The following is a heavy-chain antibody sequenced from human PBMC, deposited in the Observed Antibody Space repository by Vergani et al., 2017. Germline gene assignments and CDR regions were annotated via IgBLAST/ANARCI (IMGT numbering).Heavy chain of an antibody. Sequence: EVQLLESGGGLVQPGGSLRLSCAASGFTFSSYAMSWVRQAPGKGLEWVSAISGSGGSTYYADSVKGRFTISRDNSKNTLYLQMNSLRAEDTAVYYCAKDAARYFDWLQGFDYWGQGTLVTVSS. J-gene: IGHJ4*02. CDR3: AKDAARYFDWLQGFDY. CDR1: GFTFSSYA. V-gene: IGHV3-23*01. CDR2: ISGSGGST. D-gene: IGHD3-9*01.